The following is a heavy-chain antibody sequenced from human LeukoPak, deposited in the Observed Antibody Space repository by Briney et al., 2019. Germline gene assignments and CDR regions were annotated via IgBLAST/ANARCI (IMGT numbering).Heavy chain of an antibody. CDR3: ARHSAGVGLDY. CDR2: IYYSGST. D-gene: IGHD2-15*01. V-gene: IGHV4-59*08. Sequence: PSETLSLTCTVSGGSISSYYWSWIRQPPGEGLEWIGYIYYSGSTSYNPSLKSRVTILVDTSKNQFSLKLSSVTAADTAVYYCARHSAGVGLDYWGQGTLVTVSS. J-gene: IGHJ4*02. CDR1: GGSISSYY.